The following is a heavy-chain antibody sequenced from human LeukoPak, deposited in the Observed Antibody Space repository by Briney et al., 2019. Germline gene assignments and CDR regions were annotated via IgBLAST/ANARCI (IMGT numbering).Heavy chain of an antibody. V-gene: IGHV3-23*01. CDR3: AILAGYYGLDY. CDR1: GFTVSSNE. J-gene: IGHJ4*02. Sequence: GGSLRLSCAASGFTVSSNEMSWVRQAPGKGLEWVSSISGSDGSTYYADSVKGRFTISRDNSKNTLYLQMNSLRAEDTAVYYCAILAGYYGLDYWGQGTLVTVSS. CDR2: ISGSDGST. D-gene: IGHD3-9*01.